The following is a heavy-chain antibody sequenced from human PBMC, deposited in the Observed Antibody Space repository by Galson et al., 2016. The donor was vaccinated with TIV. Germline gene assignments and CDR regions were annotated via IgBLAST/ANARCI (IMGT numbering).Heavy chain of an antibody. CDR2: IDGDDDK. Sequence: PALVKPTQTLTLTCTFSGFSLSRSRMCVTWMRQPPGRALEWPARIDGDDDKYYNNFLATRLCITKDPSRNQVVLTLTHLDPADTATYYCARASSDYFYNYGMDVWGQGTTVTVS. J-gene: IGHJ6*02. CDR1: GFSLSRSRMC. D-gene: IGHD6-19*01. V-gene: IGHV2-70*11. CDR3: ARASSDYFYNYGMDV.